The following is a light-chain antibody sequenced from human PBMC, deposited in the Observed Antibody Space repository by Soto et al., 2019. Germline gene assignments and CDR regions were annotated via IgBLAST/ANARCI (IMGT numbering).Light chain of an antibody. CDR1: QSVGTN. J-gene: IGKJ5*01. CDR2: GAS. CDR3: QQLNYWPRIT. Sequence: DIVMTQSPGTLSVSPGERATLSCRASQSVGTNLAWYQQRPGQAPRLLVYGASTSASGIPPRFSGSGSGTDFTLTISSLQSEDFAVYYCQQLNYWPRITFGQGTRLEI. V-gene: IGKV3-15*01.